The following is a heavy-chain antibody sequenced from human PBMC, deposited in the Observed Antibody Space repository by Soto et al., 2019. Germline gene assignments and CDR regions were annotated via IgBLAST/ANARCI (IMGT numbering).Heavy chain of an antibody. CDR2: IYSGGST. D-gene: IGHD1-1*01. Sequence: EVQLVESGGGLIPPGGSLRLSCAASGFTVSSNYMSWVRQAPGKGLEWVSVIYSGGSTYYADSVKGRFTISRDNSKNTLYLQMNSLRAEDTAVYYCARDTTTSYYYYYGMDVWGQGTTVTVSS. CDR1: GFTVSSNY. CDR3: ARDTTTSYYYYYGMDV. V-gene: IGHV3-53*01. J-gene: IGHJ6*02.